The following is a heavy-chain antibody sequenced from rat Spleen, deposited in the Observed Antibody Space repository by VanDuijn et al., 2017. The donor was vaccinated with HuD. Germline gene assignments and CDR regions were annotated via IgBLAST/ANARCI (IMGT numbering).Heavy chain of an antibody. Sequence: EVQLVESGGGLVQPERSLKLSCVASGFTFNNHWMTWIRQAPGKGLEWVASITNTGDSTYYPDSVKGRFTISRDNAQSTLYLQMHSLRSEDTATYYCTRDLYLGFAYWGQGTLVTVSS. J-gene: IGHJ3*01. D-gene: IGHD2-1*01. CDR3: TRDLYLGFAY. V-gene: IGHV5-31*01. CDR2: ITNTGDST. CDR1: GFTFNNHW.